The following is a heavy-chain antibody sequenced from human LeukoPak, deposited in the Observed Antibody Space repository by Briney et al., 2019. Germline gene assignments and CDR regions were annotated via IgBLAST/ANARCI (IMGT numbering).Heavy chain of an antibody. CDR2: ISTYNGNT. CDR1: GYTFTSYG. D-gene: IGHD3-3*01. V-gene: IGHV1-18*01. CDR3: ARGPGSYYDFWSGYPPEDY. J-gene: IGHJ4*02. Sequence: ASVKVSCKASGYTFTSYGISWVRQAPRQGLEWMGWISTYNGNTNYAQKLQGRVTMTTDTSTSTAYMELRSLRSDDTAVYYCARGPGSYYDFWSGYPPEDYWGQGTLVTVSS.